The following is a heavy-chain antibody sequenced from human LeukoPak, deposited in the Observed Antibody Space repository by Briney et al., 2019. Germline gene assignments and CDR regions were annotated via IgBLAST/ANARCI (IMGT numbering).Heavy chain of an antibody. CDR1: RFTFSSYA. CDR2: ISGSGGST. D-gene: IGHD3-10*01. V-gene: IGHV3-23*01. J-gene: IGHJ4*02. CDR3: AKGLLWFGEFDY. Sequence: GGSLRLSCAASRFTFSSYAMSWVRQAPGKGLEWVSAISGSGGSTYYADSVKGRFTISRDNSKNTLYLQMNSLRAEDTAVYYCAKGLLWFGEFDYWGQGTLVTVSS.